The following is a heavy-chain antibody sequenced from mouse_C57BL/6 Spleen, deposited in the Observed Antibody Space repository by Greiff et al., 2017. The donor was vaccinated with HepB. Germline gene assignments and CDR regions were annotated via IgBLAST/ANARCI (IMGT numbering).Heavy chain of an antibody. CDR1: GYTFTDYY. J-gene: IGHJ2*01. D-gene: IGHD2-4*01. Sequence: VQLKQSGPELVKPGASVKISCKASGYTFTDYYMNWVKQSHGKSLEWIGDINPNNGGTSYNQKFKGKATLTVDKSSSTAYMELCSLTSEDSAVYYCAAYDYGDYWGQGTTLTVSS. CDR2: INPNNGGT. V-gene: IGHV1-26*01. CDR3: AAYDYGDY.